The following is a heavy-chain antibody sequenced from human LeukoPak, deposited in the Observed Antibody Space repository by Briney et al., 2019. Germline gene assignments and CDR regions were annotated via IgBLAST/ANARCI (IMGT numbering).Heavy chain of an antibody. J-gene: IGHJ3*02. CDR2: ISYDGSNK. CDR1: GFTFSSYG. V-gene: IGHV3-30*18. D-gene: IGHD6-13*01. CDR3: AKEAGDSSSWGAFDI. Sequence: GRSLRLSCAASGFTFSSYGMYWVRQAPGKGLEWVAVISYDGSNKYYADSVKGRFTISRDNSKNTLYLQMNSLRAEDAAVYYCAKEAGDSSSWGAFDIWGRGTMVTVSS.